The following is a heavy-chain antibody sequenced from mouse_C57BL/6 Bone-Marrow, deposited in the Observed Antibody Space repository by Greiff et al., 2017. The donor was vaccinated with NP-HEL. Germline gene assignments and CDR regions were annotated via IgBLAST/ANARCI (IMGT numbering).Heavy chain of an antibody. CDR2: IYPGDGAT. V-gene: IGHV1-82*01. CDR3: ARQLRSYYFDY. Sequence: VQLQQSGPELVKPGASVKISCKASGYAFSSSWMNWVKQRPGKGLEWIGRIYPGDGATNYNGKFKGKATLTADKSSSTAYMQLSSLTSEDSAVYFCARQLRSYYFDYWGQGTTLTVSS. D-gene: IGHD1-1*01. CDR1: GYAFSSSW. J-gene: IGHJ2*01.